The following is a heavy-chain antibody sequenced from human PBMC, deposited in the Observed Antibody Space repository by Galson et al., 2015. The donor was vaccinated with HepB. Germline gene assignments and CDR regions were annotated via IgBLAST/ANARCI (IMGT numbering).Heavy chain of an antibody. D-gene: IGHD4-17*01. Sequence: SLRLSCAASGFTLSSYSMNWVRQAPGKGLEWVSYISSSSSTIYYADSVKGRFTISRDNAKNSLYLQMNGLRAEDTAVYYCARYGDSRAFDIWGQGTMVTVSS. CDR3: ARYGDSRAFDI. CDR1: GFTLSSYS. CDR2: ISSSSSTI. J-gene: IGHJ3*02. V-gene: IGHV3-48*01.